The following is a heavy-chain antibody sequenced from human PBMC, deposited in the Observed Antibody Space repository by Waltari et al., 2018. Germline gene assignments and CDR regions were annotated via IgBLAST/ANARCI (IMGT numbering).Heavy chain of an antibody. D-gene: IGHD2-2*01. J-gene: IGHJ5*02. CDR1: GGSISSYY. Sequence: QVQLQESGPGLVKPSETLSLTCTVSGGSISSYYWSWIRQPPGKGLEWIGYIYYSGSTNYNPSLKSRVTISADTSKNQFSLKLSSVTAADTAVYYCARDLGYCSSTSCYSWFDPWGQGTLVTVSS. CDR2: IYYSGST. CDR3: ARDLGYCSSTSCYSWFDP. V-gene: IGHV4-59*01.